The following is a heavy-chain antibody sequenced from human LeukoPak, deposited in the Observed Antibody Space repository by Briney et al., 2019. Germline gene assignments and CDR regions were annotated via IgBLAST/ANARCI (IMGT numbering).Heavy chain of an antibody. Sequence: SQTLSLTCAISGDSISSNSVTWNWIRQSPSRGLEWLGRTYYRSTWYNDYAVSVRGRITVNPDTSKNQFSLHLNSVTPEDTAVYYCARRLTQYDCFDPWGQGILVTISS. CDR1: GDSISSNSVT. D-gene: IGHD2-2*01. J-gene: IGHJ5*02. CDR3: ARRLTQYDCFDP. V-gene: IGHV6-1*01. CDR2: TYYRSTWYN.